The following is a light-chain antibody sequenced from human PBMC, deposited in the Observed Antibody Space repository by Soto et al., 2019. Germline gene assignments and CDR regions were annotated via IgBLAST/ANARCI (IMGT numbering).Light chain of an antibody. CDR3: QQFLDGWT. CDR1: QSINNR. Sequence: DIHMTQSASSLSASVGDSVTITCRASQSINNRLAWYQQMPGKAPNLLIYDASSLESGVPSRLRGSGSETEFTLTISGLQPEDFATYYCQQFLDGWTGGHGTKLDIK. CDR2: DAS. V-gene: IGKV1-5*01. J-gene: IGKJ1*01.